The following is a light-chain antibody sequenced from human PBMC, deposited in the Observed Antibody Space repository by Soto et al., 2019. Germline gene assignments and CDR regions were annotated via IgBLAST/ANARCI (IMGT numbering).Light chain of an antibody. CDR2: GNS. CDR3: QSSDSSLRGVV. J-gene: IGLJ2*01. V-gene: IGLV1-40*01. CDR1: SSNIGAGYD. Sequence: QSVLTQPPSVSGAPGQRVTISCTGSSSNIGAGYDVHWYQKLPGTAPKLLIYGNSNRPSGVPDRFSGSKSGTSASLAITGLQAEDEADYYCQSSDSSLRGVVFGGGTKLTVL.